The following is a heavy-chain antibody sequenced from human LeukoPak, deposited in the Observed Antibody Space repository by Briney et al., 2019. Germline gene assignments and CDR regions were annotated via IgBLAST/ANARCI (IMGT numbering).Heavy chain of an antibody. CDR1: GYSFTSYW. D-gene: IGHD1-1*01. CDR2: IYPGDSNT. J-gene: IGHJ4*02. Sequence: GESLKISCQGSGYSFTSYWIGWVRQMPGKGLEWMGIIYPGDSNTRYSPSFQGQVTISADKSISTAYLQWSSLKASDTAMYFCARLLVGNWNVYFEYWGQGTLVTVSS. V-gene: IGHV5-51*01. CDR3: ARLLVGNWNVYFEY.